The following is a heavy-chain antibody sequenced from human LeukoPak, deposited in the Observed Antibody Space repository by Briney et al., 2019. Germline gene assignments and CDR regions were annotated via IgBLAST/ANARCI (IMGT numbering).Heavy chain of an antibody. CDR2: INHSGST. J-gene: IGHJ6*03. D-gene: IGHD2-15*01. CDR1: GVSISSSSYY. CDR3: ARDYRQSYCSGGSCYPYDYYYYYMDV. Sequence: SETLSLTCTFSGVSISSSSYYWGWIRQPPGKGLEWIGEINHSGSTNYNPSLKSRVTISVDTSKNQFSLKLSSVTAADTAVYYCARDYRQSYCSGGSCYPYDYYYYYMDVWGKGTTVTVSS. V-gene: IGHV4-39*07.